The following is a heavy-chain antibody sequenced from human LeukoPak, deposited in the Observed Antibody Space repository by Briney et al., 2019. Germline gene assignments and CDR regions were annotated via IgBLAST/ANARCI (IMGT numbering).Heavy chain of an antibody. CDR1: GGSISNYY. V-gene: IGHV4-4*08. J-gene: IGHJ4*02. Sequence: KPSETLSLTCTVSGGSISNYYWSWIRQPPGKGLEWIGYIYNSGSTYYNPSLKSRVTISVDTSKNQFSLKLSSVTAADTAVYYCASLFCWGQGTLVTVSS. CDR2: IYNSGST. CDR3: ASLFC.